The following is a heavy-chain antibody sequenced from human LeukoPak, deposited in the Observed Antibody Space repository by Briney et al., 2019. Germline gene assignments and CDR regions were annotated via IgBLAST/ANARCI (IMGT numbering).Heavy chain of an antibody. CDR3: ARDRSPAGGGGDYYFDY. J-gene: IGHJ4*02. D-gene: IGHD4-17*01. CDR1: GFTFSSYG. Sequence: PGRSLRLSCAASGFTFSSYGMHWVRQAPGKGLEWVAVISYDGSNKYYADSVKGRFTISRDNSKNTLYLQMNSLRAEDTAVYYCARDRSPAGGGGDYYFDYWGQGTLVTVSS. V-gene: IGHV3-30*19. CDR2: ISYDGSNK.